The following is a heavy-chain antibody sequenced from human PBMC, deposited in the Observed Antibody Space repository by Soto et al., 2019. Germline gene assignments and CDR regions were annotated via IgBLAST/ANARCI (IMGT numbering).Heavy chain of an antibody. CDR3: ARDRGNYYDSSGYYYKLNAFDI. D-gene: IGHD3-22*01. V-gene: IGHV1-2*02. CDR1: GYTFTGYY. Sequence: SVKVSCQASGYTFTGYYMHWVRQAPVQGLEWMGWINPNSGGTNYAQKFQGRVTMTRDTSISTAYMELSRLRSDDTAVYYCARDRGNYYDSSGYYYKLNAFDIWGQGTMVTVSS. J-gene: IGHJ3*02. CDR2: INPNSGGT.